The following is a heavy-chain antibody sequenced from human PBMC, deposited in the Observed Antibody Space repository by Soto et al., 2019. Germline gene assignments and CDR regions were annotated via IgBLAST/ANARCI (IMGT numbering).Heavy chain of an antibody. D-gene: IGHD3-10*01. Sequence: EVQLLESGGGLVKLGGPLNLSGAAPGFPFNNIPRTGVAKPPGRGWKWVSAISGGGDTTSYADSVKGRFTVSRDGSKNTLYLQMSSLRAEDTALYYCAKGRGGSGSLTPRVDFWGQGTLVTVSS. V-gene: IGHV3-23*01. CDR1: GFPFNNIP. CDR2: ISGGGDTT. J-gene: IGHJ4*02. CDR3: AKGRGGSGSLTPRVDF.